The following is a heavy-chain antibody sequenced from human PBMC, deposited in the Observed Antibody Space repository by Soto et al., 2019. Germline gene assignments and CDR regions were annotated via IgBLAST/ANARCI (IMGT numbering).Heavy chain of an antibody. D-gene: IGHD6-19*01. V-gene: IGHV4-59*08. CDR3: ARQGGWCDIDS. CDR2: VFYPENT. Sequence: SETLSLTCTVSGASISRYYWTWIRQPPGKGLEWIGSVFYPENTKYNPSLKSRITMSVDTSKNQFSLKLTSVIAADTAVYYCARQGGWCDIDSWGQGNLVTVSS. J-gene: IGHJ4*02. CDR1: GASISRYY.